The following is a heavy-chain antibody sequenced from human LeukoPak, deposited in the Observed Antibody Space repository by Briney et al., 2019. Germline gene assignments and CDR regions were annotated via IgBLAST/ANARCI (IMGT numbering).Heavy chain of an antibody. D-gene: IGHD4-17*01. Sequence: GGSLRLSCAASGFTFSSYSMNWVRQAPGKGLEWVSSISSSSSYIYYADSVKGRFTISRDNAKNSLYLQMNSLRAEDTAVYYCARGVGYGDYPTYWSQGTLVTVSS. CDR3: ARGVGYGDYPTY. CDR1: GFTFSSYS. V-gene: IGHV3-21*01. J-gene: IGHJ4*02. CDR2: ISSSSSYI.